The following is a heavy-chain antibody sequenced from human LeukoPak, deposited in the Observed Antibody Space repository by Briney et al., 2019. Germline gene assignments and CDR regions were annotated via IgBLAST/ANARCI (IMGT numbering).Heavy chain of an antibody. CDR2: INPSGGST. CDR1: GYTFTSYY. CDR3: ARDRSSGYEFDY. D-gene: IGHD5-12*01. J-gene: IGHJ4*02. V-gene: IGHV1-46*03. Sequence: ASVKVSCKASGYTFTSYYMHWVRQAPGQGLEWMGIINPSGGSTSYAQKFQGRVTMTRDTSTSTVYMELSSLRSEDTAVYYCARDRSSGYEFDYWGQGTLVTASS.